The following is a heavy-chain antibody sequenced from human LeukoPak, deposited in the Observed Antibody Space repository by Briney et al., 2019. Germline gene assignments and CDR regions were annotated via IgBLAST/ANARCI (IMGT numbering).Heavy chain of an antibody. D-gene: IGHD3-10*01. CDR1: GFNFSSHW. J-gene: IGHJ6*04. Sequence: GGSLRLSCAASGFNFSSHWMHWVRQAPGKGLVWVSRLRSSGNGTTYADSVKGRFTISRDNAKNTLFLQMNSLRIEDTAVYCCVRGREVRGRSMDVWGKGTTVFVSP. CDR3: VRGREVRGRSMDV. V-gene: IGHV3-74*03. CDR2: LRSSGNGT.